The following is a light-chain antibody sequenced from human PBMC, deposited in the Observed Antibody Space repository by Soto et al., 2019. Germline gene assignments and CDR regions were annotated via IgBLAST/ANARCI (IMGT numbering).Light chain of an antibody. J-gene: IGLJ3*02. V-gene: IGLV6-57*03. CDR3: QSYDSSTSWG. CDR1: SGSIASNY. Sequence: NFMLTQPHSVSESPGKTVTISCTRSSGSIASNYVQWYQQRPGSAPTTVIYEDNQRPSGVPDRFSGSIDSSSNSASLTISGLKTEDEADYYCQSYDSSTSWGFGGGTKVTVL. CDR2: EDN.